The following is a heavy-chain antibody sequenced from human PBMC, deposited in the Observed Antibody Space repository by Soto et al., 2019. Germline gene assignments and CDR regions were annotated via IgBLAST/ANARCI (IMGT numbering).Heavy chain of an antibody. D-gene: IGHD3-9*01. V-gene: IGHV3-7*01. CDR1: GFTLRSYW. J-gene: IGHJ3*01. Sequence: PGGSLRLSCAASGFTLRSYWMSWVRQAPGKGLEWLATIKTDASEKKYVDSVKGRFTVSRDNAKNSLYLQMDSLRAEDTAVYYCARAMTGTLVARGFDVWGQGTMVTVSS. CDR2: IKTDASEK. CDR3: ARAMTGTLVARGFDV.